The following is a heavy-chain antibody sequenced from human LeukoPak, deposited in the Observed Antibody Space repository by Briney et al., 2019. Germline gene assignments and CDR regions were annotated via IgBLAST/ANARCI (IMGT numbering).Heavy chain of an antibody. CDR2: MNPNSGYT. CDR1: GYTFTSYD. Sequence: ASVKVSCKASGYTFTSYDINWVRQATGQGLEWMGWMNPNSGYTGYAQKFQGRVTMTRNTSISTAYMELSSLRSEDTAVYYCARGSDYGDAFDIWGQGTMVTVSS. CDR3: ARGSDYGDAFDI. V-gene: IGHV1-8*01. J-gene: IGHJ3*02. D-gene: IGHD4-17*01.